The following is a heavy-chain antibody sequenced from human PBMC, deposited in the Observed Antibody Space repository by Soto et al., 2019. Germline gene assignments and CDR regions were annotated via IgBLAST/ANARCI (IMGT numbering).Heavy chain of an antibody. Sequence: QAQLVQSGAEMKKPGSSVKVSCKASGGTFTNYAIDWMRQTPGHGLQWLGSFTPAFGTANYPQKFQDRVTISADEPASTTFLELNNLTSEDAGLCCCAREGGDGYDWEGYWFFDLWGPGTLVTVSS. CDR2: FTPAFGTA. CDR1: GGTFTNYA. D-gene: IGHD5-12*01. J-gene: IGHJ2*01. CDR3: AREGGDGYDWEGYWFFDL. V-gene: IGHV1-69*18.